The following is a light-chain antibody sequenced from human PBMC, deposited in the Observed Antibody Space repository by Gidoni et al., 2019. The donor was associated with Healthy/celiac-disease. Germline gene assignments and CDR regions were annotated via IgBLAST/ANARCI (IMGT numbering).Light chain of an antibody. CDR1: QGISSW. V-gene: IGKV1D-12*01. Sequence: DIQMTQSPSSVSASVGDRVTITCRASQGISSWLACDQQKPGKAPKLLIYAASSLQSGVPSRFSGSGSGTDFTLTISSLQPEDCATYYCQQANSFPLTFGQGTKVEIK. J-gene: IGKJ1*01. CDR2: AAS. CDR3: QQANSFPLT.